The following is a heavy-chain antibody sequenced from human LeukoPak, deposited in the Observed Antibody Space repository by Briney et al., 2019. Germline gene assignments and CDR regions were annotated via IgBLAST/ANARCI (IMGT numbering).Heavy chain of an antibody. CDR2: IKQDGSEK. V-gene: IGHV3-7*01. Sequence: PGGSLRLSCAASGLTFSSYWMSWVRQAPGKGLEWVANIKQDGSEKYYVDSVKGRFTISRDNDKNSLYLQMNSLGAEDTAVYYCAREGGGYCTNGVCPFDFDYWGQGTLVTVSS. CDR1: GLTFSSYW. J-gene: IGHJ4*02. CDR3: AREGGGYCTNGVCPFDFDY. D-gene: IGHD2-8*01.